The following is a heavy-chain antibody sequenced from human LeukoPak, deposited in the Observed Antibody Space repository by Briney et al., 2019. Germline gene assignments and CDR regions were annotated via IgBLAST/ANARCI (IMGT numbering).Heavy chain of an antibody. J-gene: IGHJ6*03. CDR1: GFTFNNYN. CDR3: ARDPYSGNYGNYYYYYMDV. V-gene: IGHV3-21*01. Sequence: PGGSLKLSCATSGFTFNNYNMNWVRQAPGRALEWVSSITSSGTYIFYADSVKGRFTISRDNAKNSLYLQMNSLGPEDTAVYYCARDPYSGNYGNYYYYYMDVWGKGTTVTVSS. CDR2: ITSSGTYI. D-gene: IGHD1-26*01.